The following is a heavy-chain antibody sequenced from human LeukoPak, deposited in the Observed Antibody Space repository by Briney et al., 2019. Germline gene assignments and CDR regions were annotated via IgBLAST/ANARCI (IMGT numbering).Heavy chain of an antibody. CDR2: ISYDGSNK. CDR3: ARAPPAYSSGWYAGY. J-gene: IGHJ4*02. V-gene: IGHV3-30*03. CDR1: GFMFDNFG. Sequence: GGSLRLSCAASGFMFDNFGMHWVRQAPGKGLEWVAVISYDGSNKYYADSVKGRFTISRDNSKNTLYLQMNSLRAEDTAVYYCARAPPAYSSGWYAGYWGQGTLVTVSS. D-gene: IGHD6-19*01.